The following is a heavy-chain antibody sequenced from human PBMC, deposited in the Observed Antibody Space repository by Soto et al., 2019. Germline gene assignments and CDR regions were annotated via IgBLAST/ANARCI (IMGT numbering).Heavy chain of an antibody. CDR3: ARMVGREADS. CDR2: TYYRSKWYN. Sequence: SQTLSLSCAISGHSVSSNGASWNRIWQSPSRGLEWLGRTYYRSKWYNDYAVSVKSRITINPDTSRNLFSLQLNSVTPEDTAVYYCARMVGREADSWGQGTLVTVSS. J-gene: IGHJ4*02. CDR1: GHSVSSNGAS. D-gene: IGHD2-15*01. V-gene: IGHV6-1*01.